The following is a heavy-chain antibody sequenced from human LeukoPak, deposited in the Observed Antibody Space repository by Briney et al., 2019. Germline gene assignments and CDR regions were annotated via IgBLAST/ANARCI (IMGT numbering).Heavy chain of an antibody. J-gene: IGHJ3*02. V-gene: IGHV1-18*01. CDR3: ARQNYVWGSYRPDDAFDI. D-gene: IGHD3-16*02. CDR2: ISAYNGNT. CDR1: GYTFNNYG. Sequence: ASVKVSCKASGYTFNNYGISWVRQAPGQGLEGMGRISAYNGNTNYAQKVQGRLTMTTDTSTSTAYMELRSLRSDDTAVYYCARQNYVWGSYRPDDAFDIWGQGTMVTVSS.